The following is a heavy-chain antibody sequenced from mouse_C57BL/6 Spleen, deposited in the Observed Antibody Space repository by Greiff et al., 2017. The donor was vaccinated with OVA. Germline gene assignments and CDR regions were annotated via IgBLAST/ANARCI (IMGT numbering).Heavy chain of an antibody. CDR2: IRSKSNNYAT. D-gene: IGHD2-3*01. CDR1: GFSFNTYA. J-gene: IGHJ1*03. CDR3: VRHGGGYYVFDV. V-gene: IGHV10-1*01. Sequence: EVQLVESGGGLVQPKGSLKLSCAASGFSFNTYAMNWVRQAPGKGLEWVARIRSKSNNYATYYADSVKDRFTISRDDSESMLYLQMNNLKTEDTAMYYCVRHGGGYYVFDVWGTGTTVTVSS.